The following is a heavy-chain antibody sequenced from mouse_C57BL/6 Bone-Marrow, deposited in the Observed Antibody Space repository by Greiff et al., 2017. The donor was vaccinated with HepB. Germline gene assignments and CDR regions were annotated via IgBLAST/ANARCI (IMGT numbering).Heavy chain of an antibody. J-gene: IGHJ4*01. V-gene: IGHV1-15*01. CDR2: IDPETGGT. Sequence: VQLQQSGAELVRPGASVTLSCKASGYTFTDYEMHWVKQTPVHGLEWIGAIDPETGGTAYNQKFKGKAILTADKSSSTAYMELRSLTSEDSAVYYCTRNDSNYVYAMDYWGQGTSVTVSS. D-gene: IGHD2-5*01. CDR3: TRNDSNYVYAMDY. CDR1: GYTFTDYE.